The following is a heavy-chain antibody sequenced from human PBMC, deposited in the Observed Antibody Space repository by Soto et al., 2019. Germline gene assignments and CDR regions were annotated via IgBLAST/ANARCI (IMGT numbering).Heavy chain of an antibody. Sequence: QPGGSLRLSCAASGFTFSSYSMNWVRQAPGKGLEWVSYISSSSSTIYYADSVKGRFTISRDNAKNSLYLQMNSLRDEDTAVYYCARAHIVVVPAAIAFDIWGQGTMVTVSS. CDR3: ARAHIVVVPAAIAFDI. CDR1: GFTFSSYS. J-gene: IGHJ3*02. CDR2: ISSSSSTI. D-gene: IGHD2-2*01. V-gene: IGHV3-48*02.